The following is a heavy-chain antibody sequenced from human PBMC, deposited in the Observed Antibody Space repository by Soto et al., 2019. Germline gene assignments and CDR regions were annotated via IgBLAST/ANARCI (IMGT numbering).Heavy chain of an antibody. J-gene: IGHJ4*02. CDR3: ARGEQLRLGADY. CDR1: GGTFSSYT. Sequence: QVQLVQSGAEVKKPGSSVKVSCKASGGTFSSYTISWVRQAPGQGLEWMGRIIPILGIANYAQKFQGRVTITADKSTSTAYMELSSLRSGDTAVYYCARGEQLRLGADYWGQGTLVTVSS. V-gene: IGHV1-69*02. CDR2: IIPILGIA. D-gene: IGHD6-13*01.